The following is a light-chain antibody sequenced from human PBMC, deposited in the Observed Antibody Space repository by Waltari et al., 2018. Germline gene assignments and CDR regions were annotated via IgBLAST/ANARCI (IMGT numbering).Light chain of an antibody. CDR2: DTS. CDR1: QTVRTTY. J-gene: IGKJ4*01. Sequence: EIVLTQSPGTLSLSPGERATLSCRASQTVRTTYLAWYQQKPGQAPTILIYDTSSRATGIPDRFSGSGSGTDFSLTISSLEPEDFAVYYCQQYDISPLTFGGGTKVETK. V-gene: IGKV3-20*01. CDR3: QQYDISPLT.